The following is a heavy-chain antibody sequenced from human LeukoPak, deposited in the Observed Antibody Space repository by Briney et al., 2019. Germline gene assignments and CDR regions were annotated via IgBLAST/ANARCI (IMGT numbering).Heavy chain of an antibody. Sequence: PGRSLRLSCAASGFTFSSYAMHWVRQAPGKGLEWGAVISYDGSNKHYADSVEGRFTISRDNSKNTLYLQMNSLRAEDTAVYYCATYCSSTSCPQVDYWGQGTLVTVSS. V-gene: IGHV3-30*04. CDR1: GFTFSSYA. CDR2: ISYDGSNK. D-gene: IGHD2-2*01. J-gene: IGHJ4*02. CDR3: ATYCSSTSCPQVDY.